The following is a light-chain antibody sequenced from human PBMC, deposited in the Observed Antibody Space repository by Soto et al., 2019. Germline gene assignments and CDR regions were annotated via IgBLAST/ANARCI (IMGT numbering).Light chain of an antibody. J-gene: IGLJ1*01. Sequence: ALAQPPSASGSPGQSVTISCTGTSSDVGGYNYVSWYQQYPGKAPKLMIYEVSKRPSGVPDRFSGSKSGNTASLTVSGLQAEDEADYYCSSYAGSNKSVFGTGTKVTVL. CDR1: SSDVGGYNY. CDR2: EVS. V-gene: IGLV2-8*01. CDR3: SSYAGSNKSV.